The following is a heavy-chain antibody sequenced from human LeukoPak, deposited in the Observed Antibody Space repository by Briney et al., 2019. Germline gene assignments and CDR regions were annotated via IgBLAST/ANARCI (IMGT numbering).Heavy chain of an antibody. Sequence: PSETLSLTCTVSGGSISSSSYYWGWIRQPPGKGLEWIGSIYYSGSTYYNPSLKSLVTISVDTSKNQFSLKLSSVTAADTAVYYCARVHYYYDSSGHFDYWGQGTLVTVSS. D-gene: IGHD3-22*01. J-gene: IGHJ4*02. V-gene: IGHV4-39*01. CDR1: GGSISSSSYY. CDR3: ARVHYYYDSSGHFDY. CDR2: IYYSGST.